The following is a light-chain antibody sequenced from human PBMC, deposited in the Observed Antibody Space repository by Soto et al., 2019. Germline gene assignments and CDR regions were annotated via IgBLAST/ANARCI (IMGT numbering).Light chain of an antibody. CDR3: QQYYSIPIT. CDR1: QSVLYNFNNKKY. V-gene: IGKV4-1*01. Sequence: DIVMTQSPDSLAVSLGERATINCKSSQSVLYNFNNKKYLAWYQQKPGQPPKLLIYWASTRESGVPDRFSGSGSGTDFTLTIGSLQAEDMAVYYCQQYYSIPITFGQGTRLEIK. CDR2: WAS. J-gene: IGKJ5*01.